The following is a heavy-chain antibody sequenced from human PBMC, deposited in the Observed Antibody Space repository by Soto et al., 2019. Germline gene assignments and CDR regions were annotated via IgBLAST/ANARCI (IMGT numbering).Heavy chain of an antibody. J-gene: IGHJ4*02. Sequence: GGSLRLSCAASGFTFSNYAMSWVRQAPGKGLEWVSGINWNSGTIGYADSVKGRFTISRDNAKNSLHLQMNSLRPDDTALYYCAKGFRSGWYEGFDHWGQGTQVTVSS. CDR3: AKGFRSGWYEGFDH. CDR1: GFTFSNYA. D-gene: IGHD6-19*01. V-gene: IGHV3-9*01. CDR2: INWNSGTI.